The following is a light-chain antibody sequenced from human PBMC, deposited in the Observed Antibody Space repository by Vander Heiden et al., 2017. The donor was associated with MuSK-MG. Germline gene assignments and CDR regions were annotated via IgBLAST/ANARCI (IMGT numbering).Light chain of an antibody. V-gene: IGLV2-14*01. CDR2: EVT. CDR1: TSDIGAYKS. CDR3: SSYTTTTSGV. Sequence: SALTQPASVPASPGHSVSIPCTATTSDIGAYKSVSWYQHPPGKAPRLSISEVTYRSSGVSNRFSGSKSDDTASLTMSGLQAEDEADYYCSSYTTTTSGVFGGGTKLTVL. J-gene: IGLJ3*02.